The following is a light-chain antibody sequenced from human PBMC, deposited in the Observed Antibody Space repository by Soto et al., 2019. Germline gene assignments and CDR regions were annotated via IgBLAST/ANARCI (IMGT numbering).Light chain of an antibody. CDR1: SSNLGAGYD. CDR2: GNN. CDR3: QSYDSSLSGSV. V-gene: IGLV1-40*01. J-gene: IGLJ3*02. Sequence: QAVVTQPPSVSGAPGQRVTISCTGSSSNLGAGYDVHWYQHLPGTAPKLLIYGNNNRPSGVPDRFSGSKSGTSASLAITGLQAEDEADYYCQSYDSSLSGSVFGGGTKLTVL.